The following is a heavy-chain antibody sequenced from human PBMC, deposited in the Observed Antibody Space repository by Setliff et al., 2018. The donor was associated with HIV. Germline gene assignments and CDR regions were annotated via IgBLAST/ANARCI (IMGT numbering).Heavy chain of an antibody. J-gene: IGHJ4*02. V-gene: IGHV4-39*07. D-gene: IGHD6-13*01. CDR3: ARGIAAAEGYFDY. Sequence: SETLSLTCTVSGGSFTSRSYYWGWIRQPPGKGLEWIGSIFYSGITYYNPSLKSRVTISLDTSKNQFSLKLSSVTAADTAVYYCARGIAAAEGYFDYWGQGTLVTVSS. CDR1: GGSFTSRSYY. CDR2: IFYSGIT.